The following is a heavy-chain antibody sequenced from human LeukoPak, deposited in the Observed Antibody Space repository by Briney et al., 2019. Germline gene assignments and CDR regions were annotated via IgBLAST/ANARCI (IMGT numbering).Heavy chain of an antibody. CDR3: ARRGTVTSYYYYYMDV. Sequence: ASVTVSCKASGYTFTGYYMHWVRQAPGQGLEWMGWINPNSGGTNYAQKFQGRGTITRDTSSSTAYIELSRLRSADTAVYYCARRGTVTSYYYYYMDVWGKGTTVTISS. D-gene: IGHD4-17*01. CDR1: GYTFTGYY. V-gene: IGHV1-2*02. J-gene: IGHJ6*03. CDR2: INPNSGGT.